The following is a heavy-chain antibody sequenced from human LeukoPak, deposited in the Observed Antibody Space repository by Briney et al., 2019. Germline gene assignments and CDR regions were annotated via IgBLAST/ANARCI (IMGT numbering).Heavy chain of an antibody. CDR1: GYSFTSYW. CDR2: IYPGDSDT. CDR3: ARRQGQQLNYYYYYGMVV. V-gene: IGHV5-51*01. Sequence: GESLKISCKGSGYSFTSYWIGWVRQMPGKGLEWMGIIYPGDSDTRYSPSFQGQVTISADKSISTAYLQWSSLKASDTAMYYCARRQGQQLNYYYYYGMVVWGQGTTVTVSS. D-gene: IGHD6-13*01. J-gene: IGHJ6*02.